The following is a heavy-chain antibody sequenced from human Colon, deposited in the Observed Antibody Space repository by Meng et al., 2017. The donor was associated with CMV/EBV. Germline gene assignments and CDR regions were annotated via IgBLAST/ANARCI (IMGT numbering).Heavy chain of an antibody. D-gene: IGHD6-19*01. J-gene: IGHJ6*02. V-gene: IGHV3-21*01. CDR1: GFIFNDHA. CDR2: ISGSTPNK. Sequence: GESLKISCAASGFIFNDHAMTWVRQAPGKGLEWVSAISGSTPNKWYADSVRGRFTISRDNAKNSLYLEMSSLRAEDTAAYFCARGSVGYYGMDVWGQGTTVTVSS. CDR3: ARGSVGYYGMDV.